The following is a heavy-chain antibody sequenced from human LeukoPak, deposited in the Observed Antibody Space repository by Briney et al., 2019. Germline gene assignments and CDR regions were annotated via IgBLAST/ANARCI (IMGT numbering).Heavy chain of an antibody. CDR3: ARGRYNYGP. V-gene: IGHV4-34*01. D-gene: IGHD5-18*01. J-gene: IGHJ5*02. CDR2: INHSGRT. Sequence: SETLSLTCAVHGGSFSGYYWSWIRQPPGKGLEWIGEINHSGRTNYNPSLKSRVTISVDMSKNQFSLKLNSVTAADAALYYCARGRYNYGPWGQGTLVTVSS. CDR1: GGSFSGYY.